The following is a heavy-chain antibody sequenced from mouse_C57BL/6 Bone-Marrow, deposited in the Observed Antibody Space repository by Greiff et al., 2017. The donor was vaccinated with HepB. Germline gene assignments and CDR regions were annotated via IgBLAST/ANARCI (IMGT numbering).Heavy chain of an antibody. V-gene: IGHV1-19*01. J-gene: IGHJ3*01. Sequence: EVKLQESGPVLVKPGASVKMSCKASGYTFTDYYMNWVKQSHGKSLEWIGVINPYNGGTSYNQKFKGKATLTVDKSSSTAYMELNSLTSEDSAVYYCAREGVRGFAYWGQGTLVTVSA. CDR2: INPYNGGT. CDR3: AREGVRGFAY. CDR1: GYTFTDYY.